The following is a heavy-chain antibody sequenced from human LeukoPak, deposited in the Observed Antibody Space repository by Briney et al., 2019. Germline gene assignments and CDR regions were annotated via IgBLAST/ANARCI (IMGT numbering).Heavy chain of an antibody. Sequence: PSETLSLTCAVSGYSINSAHYWVWIRQPPGKGLEWIGNISQSAIASYTPSLKSRVTISVDTSKNQFSLKMTSLTAADTAVYFCARASVEHRIVAGDYFDYWGRGTLVTVSS. V-gene: IGHV4-38-2*01. J-gene: IGHJ4*02. CDR3: ARASVEHRIVAGDYFDY. CDR1: GYSINSAHY. CDR2: ISQSAIA. D-gene: IGHD2-15*01.